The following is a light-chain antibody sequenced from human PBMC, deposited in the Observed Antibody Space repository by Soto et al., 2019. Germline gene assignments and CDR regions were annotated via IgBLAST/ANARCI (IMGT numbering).Light chain of an antibody. CDR2: GNS. J-gene: IGLJ1*01. CDR3: QSYDSSLSLYV. Sequence: QSVLTQPPSVSGAPGQRVTISCTGSSSNIGAGYEVHWYQQLPGAAPKLLIYGNSNRPSGVPDRFSGSKSGTSASLAITGLQAEDEADYYCQSYDSSLSLYVFGTGTKVTAL. V-gene: IGLV1-40*01. CDR1: SSNIGAGYE.